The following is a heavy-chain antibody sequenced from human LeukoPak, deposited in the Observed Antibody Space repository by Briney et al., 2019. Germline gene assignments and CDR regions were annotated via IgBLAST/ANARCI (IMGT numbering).Heavy chain of an antibody. D-gene: IGHD6-19*01. V-gene: IGHV3-30*04. CDR1: GFIFGSYG. CDR2: ISYDGGNK. Sequence: GGSLRLSCAASGFIFGSYGFHWVRQAPGKGLEWVAVISYDGGNKYYADSVKGRFTISGDNSKSTLYLQMNSLRAEDTAVYYCARLRSDSSRNYYYYYGMDVWGQGTTVTVSS. J-gene: IGHJ6*02. CDR3: ARLRSDSSRNYYYYYGMDV.